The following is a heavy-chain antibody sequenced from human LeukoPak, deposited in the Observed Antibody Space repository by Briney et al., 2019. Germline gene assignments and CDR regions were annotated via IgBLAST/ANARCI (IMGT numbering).Heavy chain of an antibody. CDR1: GGSISSSSYY. CDR3: ARRATPSGYGGYYYFDY. Sequence: PSETLSLTCTVSGGSISSSSYYWGWIRQPPGKGLEWIVSIYYSGSTYYNPSLKSRVTISVYKSKNQFSLKLSSVTAADTAVYYCARRATPSGYGGYYYFDYWGQGTLVTVSS. J-gene: IGHJ4*02. V-gene: IGHV4-39*01. D-gene: IGHD5-12*01. CDR2: IYYSGST.